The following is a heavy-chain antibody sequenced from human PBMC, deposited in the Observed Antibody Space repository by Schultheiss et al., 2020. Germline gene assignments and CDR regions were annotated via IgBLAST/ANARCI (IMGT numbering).Heavy chain of an antibody. J-gene: IGHJ6*02. Sequence: GGSLRLSCAASGFTFSDYYMSWIRQAPGKGLEWVAVIWYDGSNKYYADSVKGRFTISRDNAKNSLYLQMNSLRAEDTAVYYCARVSYYYYGMDVWGQGTTVTVSS. CDR2: IWYDGSNK. V-gene: IGHV3-33*08. CDR3: ARVSYYYYGMDV. CDR1: GFTFSDYY.